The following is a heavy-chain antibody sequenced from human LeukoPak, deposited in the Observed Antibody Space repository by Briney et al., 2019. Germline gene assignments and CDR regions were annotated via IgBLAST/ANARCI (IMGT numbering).Heavy chain of an antibody. CDR1: GYTFTHQW. J-gene: IGHJ4*02. Sequence: THGESLKISCKASGYTFTHQWIGWVRQKSGSGLEWMGIIYPRDSDTRYSPSFPGHVPISADTSINTAYLEWSRLEASDTGIYYCARHSDVIGAIWGQGTLVTVSS. CDR2: IYPRDSDT. D-gene: IGHD3-10*01. V-gene: IGHV5-51*01. CDR3: ARHSDVIGAI.